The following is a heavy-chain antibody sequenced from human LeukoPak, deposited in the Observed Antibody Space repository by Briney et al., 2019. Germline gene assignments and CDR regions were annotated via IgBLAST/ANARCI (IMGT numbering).Heavy chain of an antibody. CDR2: ISRSGGNT. D-gene: IGHD2-15*01. J-gene: IGHJ4*02. CDR1: GFTFSNYA. CDR3: ARLYRYCSGGTCYTDRAYYFDY. V-gene: IGHV3-23*01. Sequence: GGSLRLSCVAPGFTFSNYAMSWVRQAPGKGLEWVSTISRSGGNTYYTDSVKGRFTISRDNSKKTLSLPMNSLRAEDTAVYYCARLYRYCSGGTCYTDRAYYFDYWGQGTLVTVSS.